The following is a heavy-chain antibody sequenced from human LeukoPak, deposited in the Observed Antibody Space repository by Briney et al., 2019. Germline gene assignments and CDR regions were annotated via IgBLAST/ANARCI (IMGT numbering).Heavy chain of an antibody. Sequence: GGSLRLSCAASGFSFSDHYMDWVRQAPGKGLEWLGRTAKKANTYTTEYAASVKGRFTFSRDDSKTSLYLQMNSLKTGDTAVYYCTMSVAARWDAYDYWGQGTLVTVSS. CDR1: GFSFSDHY. D-gene: IGHD6-6*01. CDR2: TAKKANTYTT. CDR3: TMSVAARWDAYDY. J-gene: IGHJ4*02. V-gene: IGHV3-72*01.